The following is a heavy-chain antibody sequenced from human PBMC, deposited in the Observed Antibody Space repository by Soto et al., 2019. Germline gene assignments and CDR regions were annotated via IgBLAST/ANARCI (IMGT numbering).Heavy chain of an antibody. D-gene: IGHD2-2*03. V-gene: IGHV4-59*11. Sequence: SETLSLTCTVSGGSISSHYWSWMRQPPGKGLEWIAYIYYSGSTKYNPSLNSRVTMSIDMSKNQFSLKLSSVTAADTAVYYCASGYYYFDYWGQGTLVTVSS. CDR1: GGSISSHY. CDR3: ASGYYYFDY. J-gene: IGHJ4*02. CDR2: IYYSGST.